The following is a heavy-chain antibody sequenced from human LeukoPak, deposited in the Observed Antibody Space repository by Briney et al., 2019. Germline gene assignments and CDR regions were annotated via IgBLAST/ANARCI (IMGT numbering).Heavy chain of an antibody. CDR2: IYTSGST. D-gene: IGHD6-19*01. Sequence: SETLSLTCTVSGGSISSGSYYWSWIRQPAGKGLEWIGRIYTSGSTNYNPSLKSRVTISVDTSKNQFSLKLSSVTAADTAVYYCARVRGIAVAGRYYYYYMDVWGKGTTVTVSS. J-gene: IGHJ6*03. V-gene: IGHV4-61*02. CDR3: ARVRGIAVAGRYYYYYMDV. CDR1: GGSISSGSYY.